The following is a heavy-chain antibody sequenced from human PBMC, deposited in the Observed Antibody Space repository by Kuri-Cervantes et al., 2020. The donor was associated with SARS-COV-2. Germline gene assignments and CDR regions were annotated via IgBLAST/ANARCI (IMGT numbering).Heavy chain of an antibody. J-gene: IGHJ4*02. CDR1: GYTFTGYY. Sequence: ASVKVSCKASGYTFTGYYMHWVRQAPGRGLEWMGWINPNSGGTNYAQKFQGRVTMTRDTSISTAYMELSRLRSDDTAVYYCYCAPKEGFDSWGQGTLVTVSS. D-gene: IGHD2-21*01. V-gene: IGHV1-2*02. CDR2: INPNSGGT. CDR3: YCAPKEGFDS.